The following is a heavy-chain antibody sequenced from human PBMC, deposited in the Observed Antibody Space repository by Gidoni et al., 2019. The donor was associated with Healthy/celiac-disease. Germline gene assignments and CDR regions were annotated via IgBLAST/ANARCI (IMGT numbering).Heavy chain of an antibody. J-gene: IGHJ6*02. CDR2: ISGSGGST. D-gene: IGHD3-3*01. Sequence: YAMSWVRQAPGKGLEWVSAISGSGGSTYYADSVKGRFTISRDNSKNTLYLQMNSLRAEDTAVYYCAKEETAYYDFWSGYSPYGMDVWGQGTTVTVSS. V-gene: IGHV3-23*01. CDR3: AKEETAYYDFWSGYSPYGMDV. CDR1: YA.